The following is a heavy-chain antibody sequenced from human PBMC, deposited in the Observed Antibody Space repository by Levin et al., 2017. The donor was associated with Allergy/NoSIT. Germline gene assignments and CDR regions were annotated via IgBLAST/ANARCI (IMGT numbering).Heavy chain of an antibody. Sequence: GESLKISCKASGYTFTGYYMHWVRQAPGQGLEWMGWINPNSGGTNNAQKFQGRVTMTRDTSISTAYMELSRLRSDDTAVYYCARGRRIAVAGAGFVYWGQGTLVTVSS. CDR1: GYTFTGYY. J-gene: IGHJ4*02. D-gene: IGHD6-19*01. V-gene: IGHV1-2*02. CDR2: INPNSGGT. CDR3: ARGRRIAVAGAGFVY.